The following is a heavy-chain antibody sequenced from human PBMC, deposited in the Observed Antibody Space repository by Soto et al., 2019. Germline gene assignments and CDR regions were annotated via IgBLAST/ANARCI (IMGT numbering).Heavy chain of an antibody. J-gene: IGHJ6*02. Sequence: EVQLVESGGGLVQPGGSLRLSCAASGFTFSSYNMNWVRQAPGKGLEWLSYISSGSSPIYYADSVKGRFTISRDNSKNSVYLQMSSLRDEDTAVYYCASLTIFGAVIEGMDVWGQGTTVTVSS. D-gene: IGHD3-3*01. CDR3: ASLTIFGAVIEGMDV. CDR2: ISSGSSPI. CDR1: GFTFSSYN. V-gene: IGHV3-48*02.